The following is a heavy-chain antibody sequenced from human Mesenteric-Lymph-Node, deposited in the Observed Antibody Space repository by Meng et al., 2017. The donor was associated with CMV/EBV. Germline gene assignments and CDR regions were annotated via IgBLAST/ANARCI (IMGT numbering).Heavy chain of an antibody. CDR3: ARDFWTGFPTVADF. CDR1: GYTFIDHD. V-gene: IGHV1-8*01. J-gene: IGHJ4*02. Sequence: ASVKVSCKASGYTFIDHDINWVRQAAGQGLEWMGWMNSNSGNTGYAQKFQGRVTMTRDTSISTAYLDLSSLRSDDTAVYYCARDFWTGFPTVADFWGQGTLVTVSS. D-gene: IGHD3/OR15-3a*01. CDR2: MNSNSGNT.